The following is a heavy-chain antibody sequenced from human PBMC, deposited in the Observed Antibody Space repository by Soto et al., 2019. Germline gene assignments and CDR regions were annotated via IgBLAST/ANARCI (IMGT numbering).Heavy chain of an antibody. CDR1: GGSFSGYY. Sequence: QVQLQQWGAGLLKPSETLSLTCAVYGGSFSGYYWSWIRQPPGKGLEWIGVINHSGSTNYNPSLKSRVTISVDTSKNQFSLKLSSVTAADTTVYYCARVEYYYGSGSYYYYYYGMDVWGQGTTVTVSS. CDR3: ARVEYYYGSGSYYYYYYGMDV. V-gene: IGHV4-34*01. CDR2: INHSGST. D-gene: IGHD3-10*01. J-gene: IGHJ6*02.